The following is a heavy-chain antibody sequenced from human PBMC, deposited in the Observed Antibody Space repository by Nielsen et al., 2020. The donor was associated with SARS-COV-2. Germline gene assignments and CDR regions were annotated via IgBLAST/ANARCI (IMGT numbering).Heavy chain of an antibody. CDR3: ARTRVMADNEEVYYYYAMDV. V-gene: IGHV1-2*02. D-gene: IGHD3-16*01. CDR2: INPNSGGT. Sequence: ASVKVSCKASGYTFTGYYMHWVRQAPGQGLEWMGWINPNSGGTNYAQKFQGRVSMTRDTSIGTAYMELSRLRSDDTAVYYCARTRVMADNEEVYYYYAMDVWGQGTTVTVSS. J-gene: IGHJ6*02. CDR1: GYTFTGYY.